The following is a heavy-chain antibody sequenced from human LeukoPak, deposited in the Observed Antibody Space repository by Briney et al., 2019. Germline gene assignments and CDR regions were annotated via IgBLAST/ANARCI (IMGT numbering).Heavy chain of an antibody. Sequence: GESLKISCKGSGYGSGYSFTSHWIAWVRQMPGKGLEWMGIIYPRDSNTIYSPSFQGQVTISVDTSINTAYPQWISLKASDTAMYYCARHPIAAGGAYNWFDPWGQGTLVTVSS. CDR1: GYSFTSHW. J-gene: IGHJ5*02. CDR3: ARHPIAAGGAYNWFDP. D-gene: IGHD6-13*01. V-gene: IGHV5-51*01. CDR2: IYPRDSNT.